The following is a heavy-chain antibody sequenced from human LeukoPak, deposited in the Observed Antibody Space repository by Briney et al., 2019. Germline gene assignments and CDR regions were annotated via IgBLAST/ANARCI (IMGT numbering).Heavy chain of an antibody. CDR2: ISGSSSYI. CDR3: ARGWGRSWDENWFDA. V-gene: IGHV3-21*01. CDR1: GITLSNYG. Sequence: GGSLRLSCAVSGITLSNYGMSWVRQAPGKGLEWVSSISGSSSYIYYADSVKGRFTISRDNAKNLVYLQMNSLRAEDTAVYYCARGWGRSWDENWFDAWGQGIRVTASS. D-gene: IGHD3-16*01. J-gene: IGHJ5*02.